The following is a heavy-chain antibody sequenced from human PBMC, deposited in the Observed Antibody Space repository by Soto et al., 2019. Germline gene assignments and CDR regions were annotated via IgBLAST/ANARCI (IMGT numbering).Heavy chain of an antibody. D-gene: IGHD3-22*01. V-gene: IGHV1-3*05. CDR3: ASNSGYYLIYAY. J-gene: IGHJ4*02. Sequence: QVQLVQSGAEEKKPGASVKVSCKASGYTFTSYAMHWVRQAPGQRLEWMGWINAGNGNTKYSQKFQGRVTITRDTPASTAYMELSSLRSEDTAVYYCASNSGYYLIYAYGGQGTLGTVSA. CDR2: INAGNGNT. CDR1: GYTFTSYA.